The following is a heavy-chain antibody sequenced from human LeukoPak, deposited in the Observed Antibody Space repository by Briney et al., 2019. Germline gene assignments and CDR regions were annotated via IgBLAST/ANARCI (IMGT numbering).Heavy chain of an antibody. CDR3: ARGKSYYDSGYV. Sequence: PSETLSLTCTVSGGSISSSSYYWGWIRQPPGKGLEWIGSIYYSGSTYYNPSLKSRVTISVDTSKNQFSLKLSSVTAADTAVYYCARGKSYYDSGYVWGKGTTVTVSS. CDR1: GGSISSSSYY. V-gene: IGHV4-39*01. J-gene: IGHJ6*04. CDR2: IYYSGST. D-gene: IGHD3-22*01.